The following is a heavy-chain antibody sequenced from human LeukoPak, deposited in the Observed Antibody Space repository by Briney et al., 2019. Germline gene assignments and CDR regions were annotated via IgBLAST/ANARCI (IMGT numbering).Heavy chain of an antibody. CDR1: GFTFSSYS. Sequence: GGSLRLSCAASGFTFSSYSMNWVRQAPGKGLEWVSYISSSSSTIYYADSVKGRFTISRDNSKNTLYLQMNSLRAEDTAVYYCAKGLGYYYGFDYWGQGTLVTVSS. CDR2: ISSSSSTI. CDR3: AKGLGYYYGFDY. J-gene: IGHJ4*02. D-gene: IGHD3-22*01. V-gene: IGHV3-48*01.